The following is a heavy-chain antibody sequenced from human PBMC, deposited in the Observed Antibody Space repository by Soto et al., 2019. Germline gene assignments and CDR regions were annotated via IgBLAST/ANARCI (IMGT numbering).Heavy chain of an antibody. J-gene: IGHJ4*02. CDR3: ARRALPQCINGVCYKDGFWDY. V-gene: IGHV4-31*03. D-gene: IGHD2-8*01. Sequence: SETLSLTYTVSGGSVSSGGYYWSWIRQHPGTGLEWIGYIYYSGTTYFNPSLKSRASISLDTSKNEFSLTLTSVTAADTAVYYCARRALPQCINGVCYKDGFWDYWGQGALVTVSS. CDR1: GGSVSSGGYY. CDR2: IYYSGTT.